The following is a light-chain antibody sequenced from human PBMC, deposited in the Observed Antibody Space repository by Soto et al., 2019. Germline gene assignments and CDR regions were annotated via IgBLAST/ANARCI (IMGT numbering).Light chain of an antibody. Sequence: EIVLTQSPATLSLSPGERATLSCRASQSVSSYLAWYQQKPGQAPRLLIYDASNRATGIPARFSGSRSGTEFTLTISSLEPEDYTVYYCQQRSNWPPYTFGQGTKLEIK. CDR1: QSVSSY. J-gene: IGKJ2*01. CDR3: QQRSNWPPYT. V-gene: IGKV3-11*01. CDR2: DAS.